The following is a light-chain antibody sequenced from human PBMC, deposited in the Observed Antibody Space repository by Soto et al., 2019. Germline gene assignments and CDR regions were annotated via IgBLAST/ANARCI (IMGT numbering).Light chain of an antibody. V-gene: IGLV4-69*01. CDR3: QTWGTGIVV. Sequence: QLVLTQSPSASASLGASVKVTCTLSSGHSSYAIAWHQQQTEKGPRFLMKVNPDGSHTKGDGIPDRFSGSSSGAERYLTISSLQSEDEADYYCQTWGTGIVVFGGGTKLTVL. CDR2: VNPDGSH. CDR1: SGHSSYA. J-gene: IGLJ2*01.